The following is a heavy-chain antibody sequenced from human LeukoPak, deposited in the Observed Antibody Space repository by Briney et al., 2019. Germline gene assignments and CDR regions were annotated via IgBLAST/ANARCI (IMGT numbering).Heavy chain of an antibody. J-gene: IGHJ5*02. CDR2: ISYSASS. CDR3: ARAQLPTDIVVVPAAHNWFDP. CDR1: GGSISNYY. D-gene: IGHD2-2*01. Sequence: SETLSPTCTVSGGSISNYYWSWIRQPPGKGLEWLGYISYSASSNYNPSLKSRVTITVDTSKNQFSLKLSSVTAADTAVYYCARAQLPTDIVVVPAAHNWFDPWGQGTLVTVSS. V-gene: IGHV4-59*08.